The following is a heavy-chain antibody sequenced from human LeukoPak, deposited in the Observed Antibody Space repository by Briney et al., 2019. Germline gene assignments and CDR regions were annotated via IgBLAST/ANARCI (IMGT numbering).Heavy chain of an antibody. J-gene: IGHJ4*02. V-gene: IGHV3-23*01. CDR1: GFIFSNDA. CDR2: ISNRGDRT. D-gene: IGHD3-10*01. Sequence: GGSLRLSCAASGFIFSNDAMSWVRQAPGKGLEWVCSISNRGDRTYYAASVRGRLTISRDNSKNTLYLQMKSLTTEDTAVYYCAKGGGELGSGSLDYWGQGTLVTVSS. CDR3: AKGGGELGSGSLDY.